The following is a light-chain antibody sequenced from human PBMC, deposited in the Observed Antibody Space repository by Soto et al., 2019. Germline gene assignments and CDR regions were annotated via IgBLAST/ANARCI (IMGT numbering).Light chain of an antibody. Sequence: EIVLTQSPGTLSLSPGERATLSCRASQSVGNNYLAWYQQKPGQAPRLLIYGASNRATGIPDRFSGSGSGTEFTLTITSLQSEDFAVYYCQQYNNWPPWPFGQGTKADIK. CDR3: QQYNNWPPWP. J-gene: IGKJ1*01. CDR1: QSVGNN. V-gene: IGKV3D-15*01. CDR2: GAS.